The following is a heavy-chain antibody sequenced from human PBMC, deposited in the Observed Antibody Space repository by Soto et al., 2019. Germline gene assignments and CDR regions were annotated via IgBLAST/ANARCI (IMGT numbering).Heavy chain of an antibody. CDR2: IYYSGST. CDR3: AGKPNALYYFDY. D-gene: IGHD2-8*01. J-gene: IGHJ4*02. Sequence: SETLSLTCTVSGGSISSGDYFWSWIRQPPGRGLEWIGYIYYSGSTFYNPSLESRITISIDTSKNQFSLTLTSVTAADTAVYFCAGKPNALYYFDYWGQGTLVTVSS. V-gene: IGHV4-30-4*01. CDR1: GGSISSGDYF.